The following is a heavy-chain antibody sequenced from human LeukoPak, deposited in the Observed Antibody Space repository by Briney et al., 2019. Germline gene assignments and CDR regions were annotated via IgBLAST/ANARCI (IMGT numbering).Heavy chain of an antibody. CDR3: ARPRGAWYNAFDI. V-gene: IGHV5-51*01. D-gene: IGHD6-13*01. Sequence: PGESLQISCKGSGYKFTSYWIGWGRQLPGKGLEWMGIIYPGDFDTRYSPSFEGQVTISADKSISTAYLQWTSLKASDSAMYYCARPRGAWYNAFDIWGQGTMVTVSS. J-gene: IGHJ3*02. CDR1: GYKFTSYW. CDR2: IYPGDFDT.